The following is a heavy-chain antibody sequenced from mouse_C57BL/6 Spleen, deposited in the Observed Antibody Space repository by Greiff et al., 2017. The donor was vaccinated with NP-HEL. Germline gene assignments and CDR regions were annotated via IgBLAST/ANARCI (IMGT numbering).Heavy chain of an antibody. J-gene: IGHJ4*01. Sequence: EVQLQESGGGLVKPGGSLKLSCAASGFTFSSYAMSWVRQTPEKRLEWVATISDGGSYTYYPDNVKGRFTISRDNAKNNLYLQMSHLKSEDTAMYYCARDWSNYDYAMDYWGQGTSVTVSS. CDR3: ARDWSNYDYAMDY. CDR2: ISDGGSYT. V-gene: IGHV5-4*01. D-gene: IGHD2-5*01. CDR1: GFTFSSYA.